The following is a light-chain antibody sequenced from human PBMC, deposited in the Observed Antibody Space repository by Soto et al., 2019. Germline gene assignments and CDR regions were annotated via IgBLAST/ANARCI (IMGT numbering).Light chain of an antibody. CDR1: QSVSSSY. Sequence: EIVLTQSPGTLSLSPRERATLSCRASQSVSSSYLAWYQQKPGQAPRLLIYGASSRATGIPDRFSGSGSGTDFTLTISRLEPEDFAVYYCQQIRTFGQGTKVEIK. CDR2: GAS. CDR3: QQIRT. V-gene: IGKV3-20*01. J-gene: IGKJ1*01.